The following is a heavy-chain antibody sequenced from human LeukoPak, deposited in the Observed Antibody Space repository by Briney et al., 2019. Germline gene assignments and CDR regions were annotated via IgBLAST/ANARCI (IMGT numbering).Heavy chain of an antibody. J-gene: IGHJ5*02. Sequence: GGSLRLSCAASGFTFSSYSMNWVRQAPGKGLEWVSSISSSSSYIYYADSVKGRFTISRDNAKNSLYLQMNSLRAEDTAVYYCARDRWTRYSSSWYNWSDPWGQGTLVTVSS. D-gene: IGHD6-13*01. CDR2: ISSSSSYI. CDR1: GFTFSSYS. V-gene: IGHV3-21*01. CDR3: ARDRWTRYSSSWYNWSDP.